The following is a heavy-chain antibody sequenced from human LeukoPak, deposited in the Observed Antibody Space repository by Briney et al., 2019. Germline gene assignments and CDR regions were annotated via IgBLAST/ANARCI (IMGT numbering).Heavy chain of an antibody. CDR2: IYSDSNT. D-gene: IGHD2-21*02. Sequence: PGGSLRLSCAASGFTVSNNYLGWGRQAPGGGVGWVSSIYSDSNTKYSDSVKGGVTISRDTCPNTFSLQMNSLRAEDTAVYYCVRKNRDFNAAFDIWGQGTVVTVSS. V-gene: IGHV3-53*01. J-gene: IGHJ3*02. CDR1: GFTVSNNY. CDR3: VRKNRDFNAAFDI.